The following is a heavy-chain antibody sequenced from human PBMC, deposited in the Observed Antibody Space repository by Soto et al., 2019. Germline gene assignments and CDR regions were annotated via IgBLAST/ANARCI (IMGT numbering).Heavy chain of an antibody. D-gene: IGHD3-16*02. V-gene: IGHV4-31*03. CDR2: SYYIGTS. CDR3: AXVLRXVLSDRYYWYFDL. J-gene: IGHJ2*01. Sequence: QVQLQESGPGLVKPSQTLSLTCTVSRASISSGGXYXXXXXXXXXXXXXXXXXSYYIGTSYVNPSLENRITLSVDTXQNHFSLDXTAVXAXXXSXYSCAXVLRXVLSDRYYWYFDLWGRGTLVTVSS. CDR1: RASISSGGXY.